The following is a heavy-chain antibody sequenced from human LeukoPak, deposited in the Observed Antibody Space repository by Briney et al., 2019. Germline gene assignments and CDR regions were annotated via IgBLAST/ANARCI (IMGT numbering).Heavy chain of an antibody. CDR2: MYYSGDT. V-gene: IGHV4-39*01. D-gene: IGHD1-26*01. J-gene: IGHJ4*02. Sequence: SGTLSLTCTASGGSISSSTDYWAWIRQPPGKGLEWIVTMYYSGDTYHNPSLKSRVTMSVDTSKNQVSLMLSSVTAADTAVYYCARSSIVRGFDNWGPGTLVTVSS. CDR1: GGSISSSTDY. CDR3: ARSSIVRGFDN.